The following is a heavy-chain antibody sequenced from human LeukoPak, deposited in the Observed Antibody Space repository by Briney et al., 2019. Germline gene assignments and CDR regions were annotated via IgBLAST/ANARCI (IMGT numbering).Heavy chain of an antibody. Sequence: GGSLRLSCAASGFTFSSYAMSWVRQAPGKGLEWVSAISGSGGSTYYADSVKGRFTISRDNSKNSLYLQMNSLRAEDTAVYYCARDIYYDSSGYYGSVYWGQGTLVTVSS. CDR1: GFTFSSYA. D-gene: IGHD3-22*01. J-gene: IGHJ4*02. CDR2: ISGSGGST. CDR3: ARDIYYDSSGYYGSVY. V-gene: IGHV3-23*01.